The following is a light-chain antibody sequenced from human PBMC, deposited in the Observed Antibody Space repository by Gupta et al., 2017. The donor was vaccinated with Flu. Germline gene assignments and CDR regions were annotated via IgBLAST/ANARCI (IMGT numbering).Light chain of an antibody. CDR1: SSNIGANY. Sequence: QSVLTQPPSVSAAPGQKVTISCSGSSSNIGANYVSWYQQLPGTAPKLLIYDNDKRPSGIPDRFSGSKSGTSATLGITGLQTGDEADYYCGTWDNSLDFSRVFGGGTKLTVL. J-gene: IGLJ3*02. CDR3: GTWDNSLDFSRV. CDR2: DND. V-gene: IGLV1-51*01.